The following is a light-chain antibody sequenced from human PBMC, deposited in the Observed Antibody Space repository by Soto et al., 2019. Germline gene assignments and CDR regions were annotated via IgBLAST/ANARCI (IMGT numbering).Light chain of an antibody. V-gene: IGKV1-33*01. Sequence: DIQITQSPSSLSASVGDRVTITCQASQDNSNYLNWYQQKPGKAPKLLIYYASNLETGVPSRFSGSGSGTDFTFTISSLQPEDISTYYCQQYEILPLTFGGGTKVDIK. CDR2: YAS. J-gene: IGKJ4*01. CDR3: QQYEILPLT. CDR1: QDNSNY.